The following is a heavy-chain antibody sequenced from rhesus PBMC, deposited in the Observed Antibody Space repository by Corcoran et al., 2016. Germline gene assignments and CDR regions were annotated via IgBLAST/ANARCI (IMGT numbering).Heavy chain of an antibody. J-gene: IGHJ4*01. CDR1: GGSISSNY. Sequence: QLQLQESGPGLVKPSETLSLTCAVSGGSISSNYWSWIRQPPGKGLEWIGRTSGSVGSTDSNPSHKRRVTISTDTSKNQFSLKLSAVTAADTAVYYCARDLRGIAASIWGQGVLVTVSS. CDR2: TSGSVGST. D-gene: IGHD6-25*01. CDR3: ARDLRGIAASI. V-gene: IGHV4-173*01.